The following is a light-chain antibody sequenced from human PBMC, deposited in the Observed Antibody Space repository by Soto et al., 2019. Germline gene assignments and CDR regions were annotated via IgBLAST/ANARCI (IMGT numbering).Light chain of an antibody. Sequence: QSVLTQPASVSGSPGQSITISCTGTSRDVGGYNYVSWYQHHPGKAPKVIIYDVTNRPSGVSNRFSGSKSGNTASLTISGLQAEDEADYSCSSYTRSTTVVFGGGTKLTVL. CDR1: SRDVGGYNY. V-gene: IGLV2-14*03. J-gene: IGLJ2*01. CDR3: SSYTRSTTVV. CDR2: DVT.